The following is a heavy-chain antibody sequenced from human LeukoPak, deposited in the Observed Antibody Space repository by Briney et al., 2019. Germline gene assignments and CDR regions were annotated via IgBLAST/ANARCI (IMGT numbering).Heavy chain of an antibody. CDR1: GFTFSTYS. Sequence: GGSLRLSCVASGFTFSTYSMNWVRQAPGKGLEWVSSIGSTSSSIYYAASVKGRFTISRDNAKNSLYLQVNSLRAEDTAVYYCVREDYGDYTESFQHWGQGTLVTVSS. V-gene: IGHV3-21*01. CDR3: VREDYGDYTESFQH. CDR2: IGSTSSSI. D-gene: IGHD4-17*01. J-gene: IGHJ1*01.